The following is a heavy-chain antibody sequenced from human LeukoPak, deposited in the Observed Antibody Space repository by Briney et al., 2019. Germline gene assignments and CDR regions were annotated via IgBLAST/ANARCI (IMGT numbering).Heavy chain of an antibody. D-gene: IGHD3-22*01. CDR1: GYTFTSYY. Sequence: GASVKVSCKASGYTFTSYYMHWVRQAPGQGLEWMGIINPSGGSTSYAQKFQGRVTMTRDMSTSTVYMELSSLRSEDTAVYYCARSAMIVVVCDYWGQGTLVTVSS. J-gene: IGHJ4*02. V-gene: IGHV1-46*01. CDR3: ARSAMIVVVCDY. CDR2: INPSGGST.